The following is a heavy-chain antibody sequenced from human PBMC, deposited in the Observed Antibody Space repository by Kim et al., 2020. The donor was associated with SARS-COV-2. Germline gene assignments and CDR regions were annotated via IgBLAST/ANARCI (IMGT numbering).Heavy chain of an antibody. V-gene: IGHV3-9*01. D-gene: IGHD6-13*01. CDR3: ARLKRGGSSSYDAFDI. J-gene: IGHJ3*02. CDR2: VSWNSGSI. Sequence: GGSLRLSCAASGFTFDDYVMHWVRQAPGKGLEWVSGVSWNSGSIGDADSVKGRFTISRDNAKNSLYLQMNSLRAEDTALYYCARLKRGGSSSYDAFDIWGQGTMVTVSS. CDR1: GFTFDDYV.